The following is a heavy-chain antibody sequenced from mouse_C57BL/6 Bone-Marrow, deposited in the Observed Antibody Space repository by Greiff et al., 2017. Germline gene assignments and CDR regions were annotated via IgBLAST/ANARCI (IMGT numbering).Heavy chain of an antibody. CDR1: GYTFTDYY. Sequence: VQLQQSGPVLVKPGASVKMSCKASGYTFTDYYMNWVKQSHGKSLEWIGVINPYNGGPSYNQQFKGKATLTVDKSSSTAYMELNILTSEDSAIYYCARQLRLHYYAMDYWGQGTSVTVSS. D-gene: IGHD3-2*02. CDR3: ARQLRLHYYAMDY. CDR2: INPYNGGP. V-gene: IGHV1-19*01. J-gene: IGHJ4*01.